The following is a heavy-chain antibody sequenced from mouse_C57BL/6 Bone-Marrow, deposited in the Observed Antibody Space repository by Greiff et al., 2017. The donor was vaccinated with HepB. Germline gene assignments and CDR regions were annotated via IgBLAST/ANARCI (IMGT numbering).Heavy chain of an antibody. V-gene: IGHV1-39*01. CDR3: ARCYYGSSLWYFDV. D-gene: IGHD1-1*01. J-gene: IGHJ1*03. Sequence: EVQLQQSGPELVKPGASVKISCKASGYSFTDYNMNWVKQSNGKSLEWIGVINPNYGTTSYNQKFKGKATWTVDQSSSTAYMQLNSLTSEDSAVYYCARCYYGSSLWYFDVWGTGTTVTVSS. CDR2: INPNYGTT. CDR1: GYSFTDYN.